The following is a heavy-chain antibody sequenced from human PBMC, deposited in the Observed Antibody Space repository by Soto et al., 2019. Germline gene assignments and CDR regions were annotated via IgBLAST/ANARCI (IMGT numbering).Heavy chain of an antibody. Sequence: ASVKVSCVASGYTFTRAGYRWVREAPGQGLEWMGWISAYNGNTNYAQKLQGRVTMPTDTPTSPAYMELRSLRSDDTAVYYCARAFPGDSGYDYYYDYGMDVWG. J-gene: IGHJ6*02. D-gene: IGHD5-12*01. CDR3: ARAFPGDSGYDYYYDYGMDV. CDR1: GYTFTRAG. CDR2: ISAYNGNT. V-gene: IGHV1-18*01.